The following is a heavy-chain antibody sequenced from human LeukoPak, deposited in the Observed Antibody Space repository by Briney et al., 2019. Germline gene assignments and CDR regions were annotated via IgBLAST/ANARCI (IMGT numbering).Heavy chain of an antibody. V-gene: IGHV4-34*01. D-gene: IGHD3-3*01. CDR2: INHSGST. Sequence: PSETLSLTCAVYGGSFSGYYWSCIRQPPGKGLEWIGEINHSGSTNYNPSLKSRVTISVDTSKNQFSLKLSSVTAADTAVYYCARSRILPPYYYYGMDVWGQGTTVTVSS. CDR1: GGSFSGYY. J-gene: IGHJ6*02. CDR3: ARSRILPPYYYYGMDV.